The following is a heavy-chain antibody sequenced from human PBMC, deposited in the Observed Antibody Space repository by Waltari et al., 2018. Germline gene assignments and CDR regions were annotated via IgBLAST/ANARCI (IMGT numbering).Heavy chain of an antibody. CDR3: ARASYGSGSSWFDP. CDR1: GGSISTHF. D-gene: IGHD3-10*01. Sequence: QVQLQESGPGLVKPSETLSLLCSVSGGSISTHFWGWIRQPPGKTLEWNGNIYSSGSTNYNPSLTSRVTISLDMSKNQFSLKLRSVSAADTAVYYCARASYGSGSSWFDPWGQGNLVTVSS. J-gene: IGHJ5*02. CDR2: IYSSGST. V-gene: IGHV4-59*11.